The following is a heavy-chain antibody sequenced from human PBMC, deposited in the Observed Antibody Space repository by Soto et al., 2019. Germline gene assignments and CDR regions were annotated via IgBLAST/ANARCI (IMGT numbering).Heavy chain of an antibody. V-gene: IGHV3-48*02. CDR2: ISSSSSTI. J-gene: IGHJ5*02. D-gene: IGHD2-8*01. CDR3: ARDLGYCTNGVCYTGNWFDP. CDR1: GFTFSTYS. Sequence: PWGSLRLSCAVFGFTFSTYSMNWVRQAPGKGLEWVSYISSSSSTIYYADSVKGRFTISRDNAKNSLYLQMNSLRDEDTAVYYCARDLGYCTNGVCYTGNWFDPWGQGTLVTVSS.